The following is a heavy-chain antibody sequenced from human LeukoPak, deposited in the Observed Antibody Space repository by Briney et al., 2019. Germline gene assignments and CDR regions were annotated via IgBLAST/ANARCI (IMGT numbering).Heavy chain of an antibody. CDR1: GFTFSSYS. D-gene: IGHD3-16*01. V-gene: IGHV3-21*01. CDR2: ISSSSSYI. Sequence: GGSLRLSCAASGFTFSSYSMNWVRQAPGKGLEWVSSISSSSSYIYYADSVKGRFTISRDNAKNSLYLQMNSLRAEDTAVYYCARDLHLTFTVDYWGQGTLVTVSS. CDR3: ARDLHLTFTVDY. J-gene: IGHJ4*02.